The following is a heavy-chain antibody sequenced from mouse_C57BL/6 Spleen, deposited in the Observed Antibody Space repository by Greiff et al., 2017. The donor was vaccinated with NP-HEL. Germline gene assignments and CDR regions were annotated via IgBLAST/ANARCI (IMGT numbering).Heavy chain of an antibody. V-gene: IGHV1-15*01. D-gene: IGHD3-2*02. CDR1: GYTFTDYE. CDR2: IDPETGGT. J-gene: IGHJ2*01. Sequence: VQLQQSGAELVRPGASVTLSCKASGYTFTDYEMHWVKQTPVHGLEWIGAIDPETGGTAYNQKFKGKAILTADKSSSTAYMELRSLTSEDSAVYYGTRQLRLQDFDYWGQGTTLTVSS. CDR3: TRQLRLQDFDY.